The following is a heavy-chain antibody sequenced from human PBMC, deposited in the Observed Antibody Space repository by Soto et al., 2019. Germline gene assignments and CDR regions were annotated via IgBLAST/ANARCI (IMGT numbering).Heavy chain of an antibody. J-gene: IGHJ4*02. V-gene: IGHV4-59*01. CDR2: IHHSGIT. Sequence: WTWIRQPPGKGLEWIGFIHHSGITNYNPSLKSRVTISVDTSKNQFSLKMSSVTAADTAVYYCARVSGATISYWGQGTLVTVSS. D-gene: IGHD5-12*01. CDR3: ARVSGATISY.